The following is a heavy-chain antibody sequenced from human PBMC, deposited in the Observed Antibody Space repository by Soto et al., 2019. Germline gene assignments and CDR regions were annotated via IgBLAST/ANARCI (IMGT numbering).Heavy chain of an antibody. CDR1: GGTFSSYT. J-gene: IGHJ4*02. CDR2: IIPILGIA. V-gene: IGHV1-69*04. D-gene: IGHD3-3*01. Sequence: ASVKVSCKASGGTFSSYTISWVRQAPGQGLEWMGRIIPILGIANYAQKFQGRVTITADKSTSTAYMELSSLRSEDTAVYYCARDGQYYDFWSGFLYWGQGTLVTVSS. CDR3: ARDGQYYDFWSGFLY.